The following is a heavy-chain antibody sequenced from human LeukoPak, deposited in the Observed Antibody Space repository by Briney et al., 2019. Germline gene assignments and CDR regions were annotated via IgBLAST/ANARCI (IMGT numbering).Heavy chain of an antibody. CDR3: VRQYSYDSSGYYPWDY. D-gene: IGHD3-22*01. CDR1: GFTFSSYW. J-gene: IGHJ4*02. Sequence: GGSLTLSCAASGFTFSSYWMHWVRQAPGKGLVWVSCINSVRSSTTYADSVKGRFTISRDNAKNTLYLQMNSLSAEDTAMYYCVRQYSYDSSGYYPWDYWGQGTLVTVSS. V-gene: IGHV3-74*01. CDR2: INSVRSST.